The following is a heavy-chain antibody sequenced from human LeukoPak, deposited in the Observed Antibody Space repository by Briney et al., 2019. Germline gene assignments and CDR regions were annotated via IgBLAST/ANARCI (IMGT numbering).Heavy chain of an antibody. V-gene: IGHV4-34*01. Sequence: SETLSLTCVVYGGSLTDLWWSWIRQPPGKGLEWIGEINHSGTTYYNPPLKSRVTISVDTSKNRFSLKLDSVTAADTAIYYCVGPGATTRFDYWGQGSLVTVSS. CDR3: VGPGATTRFDY. D-gene: IGHD1-26*01. CDR2: INHSGTT. J-gene: IGHJ4*02. CDR1: GGSLTDLW.